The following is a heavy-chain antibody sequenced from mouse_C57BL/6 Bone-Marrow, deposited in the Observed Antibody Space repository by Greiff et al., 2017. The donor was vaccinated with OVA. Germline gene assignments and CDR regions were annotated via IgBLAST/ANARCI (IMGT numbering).Heavy chain of an antibody. CDR3: ARDSRSSYPYAMDD. D-gene: IGHD1-1*01. Sequence: EVKLVESGGGLVQSGRSLRLSCATSGFTFSDFYMEWVRQAPGKGLEWIAASRNKANDYTTEYSASVKGRFIVSRDTSQSILYLQMNALRAEDTAIYYCARDSRSSYPYAMDDWGQGTSVTVSS. V-gene: IGHV7-1*01. CDR2: SRNKANDYTT. J-gene: IGHJ4*01. CDR1: GFTFSDFY.